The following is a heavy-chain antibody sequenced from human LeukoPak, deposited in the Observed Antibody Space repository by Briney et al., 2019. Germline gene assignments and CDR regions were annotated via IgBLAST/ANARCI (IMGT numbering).Heavy chain of an antibody. CDR1: GFTFSNSW. Sequence: GGSLRLSCAASGFTFSNSWMTWVRQAPGKGLEWVANIKEDGSVKYYVDSVKGRFTISRDNAKNSLYLQMNSLRAEDTAVYYCARPTVEMATIWNYWGQGTLVTVSS. CDR3: ARPTVEMATIWNY. D-gene: IGHD5-24*01. CDR2: IKEDGSVK. V-gene: IGHV3-7*01. J-gene: IGHJ4*02.